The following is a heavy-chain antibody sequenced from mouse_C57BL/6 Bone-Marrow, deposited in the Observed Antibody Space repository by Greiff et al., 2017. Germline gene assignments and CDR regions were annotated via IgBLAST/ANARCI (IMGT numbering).Heavy chain of an antibody. CDR2: IDPSDSYT. Sequence: QVQLQQPGAELVMPGASVKLSCKASGYTFTSYWMHWVKQRPGQGLEWIGEIDPSDSYTNYNQKFKGKSTLTVDKSSSTAYMQLSSLTSEDSAVYYCARSLNSPLFAYWGQGTLVTVSA. CDR1: GYTFTSYW. J-gene: IGHJ3*01. D-gene: IGHD1-3*01. V-gene: IGHV1-69*01. CDR3: ARSLNSPLFAY.